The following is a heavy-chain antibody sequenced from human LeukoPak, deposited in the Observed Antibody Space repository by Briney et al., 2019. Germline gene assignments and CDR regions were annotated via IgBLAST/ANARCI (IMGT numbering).Heavy chain of an antibody. Sequence: PSETLSLTCTVSGGSISSYYWSWIRQPPGKGLEWIGDIYYSGSTNYNPSLKSRVTISVDTSKNQFSLKLSSVTAADTAVYYCARQTPIFGVVIPRYYYGMDVWGQGTTVTVSS. V-gene: IGHV4-59*08. J-gene: IGHJ6*02. CDR3: ARQTPIFGVVIPRYYYGMDV. CDR2: IYYSGST. D-gene: IGHD3-3*01. CDR1: GGSISSYY.